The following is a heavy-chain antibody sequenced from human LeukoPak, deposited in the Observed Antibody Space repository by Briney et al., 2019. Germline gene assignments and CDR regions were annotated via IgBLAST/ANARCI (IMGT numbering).Heavy chain of an antibody. D-gene: IGHD3-10*01. CDR2: IFYSGST. Sequence: PSETLSLTCTVSSGSISTSNYYWGWVRQPPGKALEWIGNIFYSGSTYYSPSLKSRVTISLDTSRNQFSLKLSSVTAADTAVYYCASGGRNYYGSGSYYNRAPYDYWGQGTLVTVSS. V-gene: IGHV4-39*07. CDR1: SGSISTSNYY. CDR3: ASGGRNYYGSGSYYNRAPYDY. J-gene: IGHJ4*02.